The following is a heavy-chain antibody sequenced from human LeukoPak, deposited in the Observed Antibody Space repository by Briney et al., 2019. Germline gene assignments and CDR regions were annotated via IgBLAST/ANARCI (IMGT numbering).Heavy chain of an antibody. D-gene: IGHD5-12*01. CDR2: IKQDGSDK. V-gene: IGHV3-7*01. CDR1: GFTFSSDW. Sequence: GGSLRLSCAASGFTFSSDWMTWVRQARGKGPEWVGHIKQDGSDKYYVDSVKGRFTISRDNAKNSLYLQMNSLRAEDTAVYYCARGGGYPDYWGQGTLVTVSS. J-gene: IGHJ4*02. CDR3: ARGGGYPDY.